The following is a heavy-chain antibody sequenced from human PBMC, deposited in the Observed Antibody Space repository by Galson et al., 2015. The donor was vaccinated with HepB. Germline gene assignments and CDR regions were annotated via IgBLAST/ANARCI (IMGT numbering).Heavy chain of an antibody. CDR1: GLTFSRSA. D-gene: IGHD3-3*01. CDR2: IVVGSGNT. Sequence: SVKVSCKASGLTFSRSAMKWVRQARGQRLEWIGWIVVGSGNTNYAQKFQERVTITRDKSTSTAYMELSSLRSEDTAVYYCAAPRSGYYTDGFDLWGQGTMVTVSS. V-gene: IGHV1-58*02. CDR3: AAPRSGYYTDGFDL. J-gene: IGHJ3*01.